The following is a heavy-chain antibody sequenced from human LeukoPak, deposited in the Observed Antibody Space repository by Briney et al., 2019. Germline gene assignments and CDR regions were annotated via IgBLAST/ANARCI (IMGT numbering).Heavy chain of an antibody. CDR2: INPKSGGT. Sequence: ASVKVSCKASGYTFTDYYIHWVRQSHAQGLERMGLINPKSGGTDDAQDFQGRVTMTRDSSINTVHLYLSSLTSDDTAVYYCARDLGTTPHWELDYWGQGSPVTVSP. CDR3: ARDLGTTPHWELDY. CDR1: GYTFTDYY. D-gene: IGHD7-27*01. J-gene: IGHJ4*02. V-gene: IGHV1-2*06.